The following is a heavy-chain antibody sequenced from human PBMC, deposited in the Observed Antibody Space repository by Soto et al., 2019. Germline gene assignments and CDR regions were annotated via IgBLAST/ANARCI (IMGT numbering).Heavy chain of an antibody. CDR2: ISHSGSA. Sequence: SETLSLTCAVSGYSISSDYYWGWIRQPPGKGLEWIGSISHSGSAYYNPSLKTRVTMSVDTYKNQFSLKLSSVTAADTALYYCARGLSGGFDYWAREPRSPSTQ. J-gene: IGHJ4*02. CDR1: GYSISSDYY. D-gene: IGHD7-27*01. V-gene: IGHV4-38-2*01. CDR3: ARGLSGGFDY.